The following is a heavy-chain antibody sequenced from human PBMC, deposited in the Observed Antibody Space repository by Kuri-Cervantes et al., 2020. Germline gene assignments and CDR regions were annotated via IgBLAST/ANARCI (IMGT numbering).Heavy chain of an antibody. CDR1: GYTFTSYA. CDR3: ARRTPDWRIDY. V-gene: IGHV1-3*02. CDR2: SNAGNGNT. Sequence: ASVKVSCKASGYTFTSYAMHWVRQAPGQRLEWMGWSNAGNGNTKYSQEFQGRVTITRDTSASTAYMELSRLRSDDTAVYYCARRTPDWRIDYWGQGTLVTVSS. D-gene: IGHD3-3*01. J-gene: IGHJ4*02.